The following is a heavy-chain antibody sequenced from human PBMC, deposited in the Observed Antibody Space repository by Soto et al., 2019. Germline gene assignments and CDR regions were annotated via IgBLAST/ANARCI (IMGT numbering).Heavy chain of an antibody. Sequence: QVYLVQSESEVKKPGASVKVSCKTSGYTFSDYGVSWVREAPGQGLEWMGWINTYNGNTKYKQKFQGRVTLTTYASTRTVFIELTSLKLDGAAVYYCARGFIPETYWGQGTRVTVSS. CDR3: ARGFIPETY. D-gene: IGHD3-16*02. V-gene: IGHV1-18*01. J-gene: IGHJ4*02. CDR1: GYTFSDYG. CDR2: INTYNGNT.